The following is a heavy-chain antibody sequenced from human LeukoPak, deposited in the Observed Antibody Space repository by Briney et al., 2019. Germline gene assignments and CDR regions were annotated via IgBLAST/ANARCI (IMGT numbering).Heavy chain of an antibody. J-gene: IGHJ4*02. Sequence: SETLSLTCAVYGGSFSGYYWSWIRQPPGKWLEWIGEINHSGSTNYNPSLKSRVTISVDTSKNQFSLKLSSVTAADTAVYYCARVGGYSSGYYYFDYWGQGTLVTVSS. V-gene: IGHV4-34*01. CDR2: INHSGST. CDR3: ARVGGYSSGYYYFDY. D-gene: IGHD3-22*01. CDR1: GGSFSGYY.